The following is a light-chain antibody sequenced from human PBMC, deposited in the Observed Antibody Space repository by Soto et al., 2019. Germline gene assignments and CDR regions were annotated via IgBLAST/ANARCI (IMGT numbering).Light chain of an antibody. V-gene: IGLV2-8*01. J-gene: IGLJ2*01. CDR1: SSDVGGYNS. Sequence: QSALTQPPSASGSAGQSVTISCTGTSSDVGGYNSVSWFQQHPGKAPKLMIYDVIKRPSGVPGRFSGSKSGNTASLTVSGLQAEDEADYYCSSFGGSDNVLFGGGTKVTV. CDR2: DVI. CDR3: SSFGGSDNVL.